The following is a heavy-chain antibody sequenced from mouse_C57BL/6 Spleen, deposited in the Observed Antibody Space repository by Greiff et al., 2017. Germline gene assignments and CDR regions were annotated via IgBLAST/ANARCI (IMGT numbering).Heavy chain of an antibody. D-gene: IGHD1-1*01. J-gene: IGHJ4*01. CDR1: GYAFSSYW. V-gene: IGHV1-80*01. CDR2: IYPGDGDT. Sequence: LVESGAELVKPGASVKISCKASGYAFSSYWMNWVKQRPGKGLEWIGQIYPGDGDTNYNGKFKGKATLTADKSSSTAYMQLSSLTSEDSAVYFCARPYYYGSGGLYAMDYWGQGTSVTVSS. CDR3: ARPYYYGSGGLYAMDY.